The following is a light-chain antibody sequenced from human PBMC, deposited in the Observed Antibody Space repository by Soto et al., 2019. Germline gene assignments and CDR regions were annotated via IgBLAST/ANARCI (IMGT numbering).Light chain of an antibody. V-gene: IGKV1-27*01. CDR2: AAS. CDR3: EKYNSARLT. J-gene: IGKJ4*01. CDR1: QGIRNY. Sequence: DIQITQSPSSLSSSVGDRVPITCRASQGIRNYLAWYQQKPGKVPQLLIFAASTLQSGVPSRFRGSRSVTDSTLTISSLQPKDVATAFCEKYNSARLTFGGGTKVEIK.